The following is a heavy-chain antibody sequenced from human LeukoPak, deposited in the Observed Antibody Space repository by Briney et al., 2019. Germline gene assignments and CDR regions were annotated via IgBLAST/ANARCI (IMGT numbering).Heavy chain of an antibody. CDR1: GGSISSSSYY. CDR2: IYYSGGT. V-gene: IGHV4-39*07. J-gene: IGHJ5*02. D-gene: IGHD6-13*01. CDR3: ARDLKQQLGIGWFDP. Sequence: PSETLSLTCTVSGGSISSSSYYWGWIRQPPGKGLEWIGSIYYSGGTYYNPSLKSRVTISVDTSKNQFSLKLSSVTAADTAVYYCARDLKQQLGIGWFDPWGQGTLVTVSS.